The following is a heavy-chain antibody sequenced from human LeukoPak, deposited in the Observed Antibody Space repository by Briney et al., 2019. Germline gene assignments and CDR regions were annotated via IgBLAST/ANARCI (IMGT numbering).Heavy chain of an antibody. D-gene: IGHD3-22*01. Sequence: SETLSLTCAVSGGSISSGGYSWIWIRQPPGKGLEWIGYIYHSGSTYYNPSLKSRVTISVDRSKNQFSLKLSSVTAADTAVYYCARGQWLTHWGQGSLVTVSS. CDR3: ARGQWLTH. J-gene: IGHJ4*02. CDR1: GGSISSGGYS. V-gene: IGHV4-30-2*01. CDR2: IYHSGST.